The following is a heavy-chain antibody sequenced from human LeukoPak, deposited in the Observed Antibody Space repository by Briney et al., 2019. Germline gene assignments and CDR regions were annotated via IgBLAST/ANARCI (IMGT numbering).Heavy chain of an antibody. Sequence: GASVKVSCKASGYTFINSDINWVRQATGQGLEWMGWMNPNSGNTGYAQKFQDRVTITRDTSITTAYMELSSLRSEDTAVYYCARGNGTYMFDPWGQGTLVIVSS. CDR3: ARGNGTYMFDP. CDR1: GYTFINSD. V-gene: IGHV1-8*03. CDR2: MNPNSGNT. D-gene: IGHD1-26*01. J-gene: IGHJ5*02.